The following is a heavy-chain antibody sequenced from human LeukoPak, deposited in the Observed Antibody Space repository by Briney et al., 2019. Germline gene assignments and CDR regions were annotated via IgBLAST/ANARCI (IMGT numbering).Heavy chain of an antibody. CDR1: GFSFSDDP. Sequence: SGGSLRLSCAASGFSFSDDPMNWVRQAPGKGLEWVSNIRSDNSDENYADSVKGRFTISRDNVKNSLYLQMNSLRAEDTAVYYCVRDTHYAFDSWGQGTMVTVS. CDR2: IRSDNSDE. CDR3: VRDTHYAFDS. J-gene: IGHJ3*02. V-gene: IGHV3-48*01.